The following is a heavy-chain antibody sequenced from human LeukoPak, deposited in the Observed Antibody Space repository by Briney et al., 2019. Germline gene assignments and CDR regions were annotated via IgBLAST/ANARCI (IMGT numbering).Heavy chain of an antibody. Sequence: GGSLRLSCAASGFTVSSNYMSWVRQAPGKGLEWVSVIYSGGSTYYADSVKGRFTISRDNSKNTLYLQMNSLRAEDTAVYYCAKDAHPPRDGYNPYYFVYWGHGTLVTVSS. V-gene: IGHV3-66*01. CDR1: GFTVSSNY. J-gene: IGHJ4*01. CDR3: AKDAHPPRDGYNPYYFVY. D-gene: IGHD5-24*01. CDR2: IYSGGST.